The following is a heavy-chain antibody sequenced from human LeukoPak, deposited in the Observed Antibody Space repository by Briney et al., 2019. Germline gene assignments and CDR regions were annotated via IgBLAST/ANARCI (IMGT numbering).Heavy chain of an antibody. J-gene: IGHJ5*02. D-gene: IGHD1-20*01. Sequence: SLRLSCXASGFTFSDYSMNWVRQAPGKGLEWVSAIIKSGSHIYYADSVKGRFTISRDNANNSLYLQMTGLRAEDTAVYYCARGRGGDNSNWFDPWGPGTLVTVSS. V-gene: IGHV3-21*01. CDR2: IIKSGSHI. CDR3: ARGRGGDNSNWFDP. CDR1: GFTFSDYS.